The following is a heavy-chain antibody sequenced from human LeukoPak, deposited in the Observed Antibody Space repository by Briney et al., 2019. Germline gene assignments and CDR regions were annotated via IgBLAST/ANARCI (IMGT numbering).Heavy chain of an antibody. V-gene: IGHV3-74*01. J-gene: IGHJ1*01. D-gene: IGHD6-19*01. CDR2: INGAGSST. Sequence: GGSLRLSCAASGFTFISHWMHWVRQAPGKGLVWVSRINGAGSSTSYADSVKGRFTVSRDNAKNTLNLQMNSLRAEDTAVYYCARDLFFSDAGYSSGWRAQYYHHWGQGTLVTVSS. CDR1: GFTFISHW. CDR3: ARDLFFSDAGYSSGWRAQYYHH.